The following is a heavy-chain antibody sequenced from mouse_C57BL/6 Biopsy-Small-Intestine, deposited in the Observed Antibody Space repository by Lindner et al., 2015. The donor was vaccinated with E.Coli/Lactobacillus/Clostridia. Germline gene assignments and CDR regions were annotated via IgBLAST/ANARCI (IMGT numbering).Heavy chain of an antibody. CDR3: ARGQQVAYYDY. CDR2: IRGDT. Sequence: SVKVSCKASGYDFTGYYLHWIRQVPGQGPEWVGRIRGDTRYSQRFQGRVSMTRDTSTNTVYLELSSLTSHDTALYFCARGQQVAYYDYWGQGTLVTVS. V-gene: IGHV1-84*02. J-gene: IGHJ3*01. D-gene: IGHD2-4*01. CDR1: GYDFTGYY.